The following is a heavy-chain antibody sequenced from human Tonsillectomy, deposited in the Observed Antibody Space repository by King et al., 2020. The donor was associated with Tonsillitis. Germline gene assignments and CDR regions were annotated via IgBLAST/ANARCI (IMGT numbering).Heavy chain of an antibody. J-gene: IGHJ6*02. V-gene: IGHV3-23*04. CDR3: AKDQDDILTGYNFGMDV. CDR2: ISGSGSST. D-gene: IGHD3-9*01. Sequence: VQLVESWGGLVQPGGSLRLSCAASGLTFSSYVMSWVRQAPGKGLEWVSAISGSGSSTYYADSVKGRFTISRDNSKNTLYLQMNSLRAEDTALCYCAKDQDDILTGYNFGMDVWGQGTTVTVSS. CDR1: GLTFSSYV.